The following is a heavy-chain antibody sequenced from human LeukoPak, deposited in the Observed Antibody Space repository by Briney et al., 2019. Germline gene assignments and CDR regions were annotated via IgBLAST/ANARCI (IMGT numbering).Heavy chain of an antibody. CDR3: ARGAVGMDV. D-gene: IGHD3-16*01. CDR1: GFAFSSYD. CDR2: IGTAGDT. J-gene: IGHJ6*02. Sequence: PGGSLRPSCAASGFAFSSYDMHWVRQATGKGLEWVSAIGTAGDTYYPGSVKGRFTISREDAKNSLYLQMNSLRAGDTAVYYCARGAVGMDVWGQGTTVTVSS. V-gene: IGHV3-13*01.